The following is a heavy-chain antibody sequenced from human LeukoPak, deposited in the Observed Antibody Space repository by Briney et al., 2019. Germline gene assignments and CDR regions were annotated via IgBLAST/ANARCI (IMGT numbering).Heavy chain of an antibody. CDR1: GFTFSSYG. J-gene: IGHJ4*02. D-gene: IGHD2-15*01. V-gene: IGHV3-33*01. Sequence: GGSLRLSCAASGFTFSSYGMHWVRQAPGKGLEWVAVIWYDGSNKYYADSVKGRFTISRDNSKNTLYLQMNSLRAEDTAVYYCARATLGYCSGGSCYALNYFDYWGQGTLVTVSS. CDR3: ARATLGYCSGGSCYALNYFDY. CDR2: IWYDGSNK.